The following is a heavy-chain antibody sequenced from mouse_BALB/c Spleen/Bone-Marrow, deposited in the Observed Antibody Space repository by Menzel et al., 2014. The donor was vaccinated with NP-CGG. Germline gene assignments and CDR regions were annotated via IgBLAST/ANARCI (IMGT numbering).Heavy chain of an antibody. V-gene: IGHV1-31*01. D-gene: IGHD2-1*01. Sequence: EVKLTESGPELVKPGASVKISCKASGYSFTGYYMHWVKQSHVKSLEWIGRINPYNGTTSYNQNFKDKASLTVDKPSSTAYMELHSLSSEDSAVYYCARGYGNYDYWYFDVWGAGTTVTVSS. CDR3: ARGYGNYDYWYFDV. J-gene: IGHJ1*01. CDR1: GYSFTGYY. CDR2: INPYNGTT.